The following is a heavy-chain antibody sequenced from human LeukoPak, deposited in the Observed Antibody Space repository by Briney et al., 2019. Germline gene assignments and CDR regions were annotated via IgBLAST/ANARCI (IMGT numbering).Heavy chain of an antibody. V-gene: IGHV3-23*01. J-gene: IGHJ4*02. D-gene: IGHD6-19*01. CDR2: ISCSGGST. CDR1: GFTFSSYA. CDR3: AKTEGSGIAVAGYYFDY. Sequence: HPGGSLRLSCAASGFTFSSYAMSWVRQPPGKGLEWVSAISCSGGSTYYADSVKGRFTISRDNSKNTLYLQMTSLRAEDTAVYYCAKTEGSGIAVAGYYFDYWGQGTLVTVSS.